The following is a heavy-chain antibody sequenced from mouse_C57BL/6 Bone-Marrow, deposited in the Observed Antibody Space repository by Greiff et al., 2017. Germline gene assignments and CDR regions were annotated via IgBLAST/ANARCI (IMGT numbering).Heavy chain of an antibody. V-gene: IGHV1-81*01. CDR3: ASDGYDWVAY. CDR2: IYPRSGNT. J-gene: IGHJ3*01. D-gene: IGHD2-2*01. Sequence: QVQLKQSGAELARPGASVKLSCKASGYTFTSYGISWVKQRTGQGLEWIGEIYPRSGNTYYNEKFKGKATLTADKSSSTAYMELRSLTSEDSAVYFCASDGYDWVAYWGQGTLVTVSA. CDR1: GYTFTSYG.